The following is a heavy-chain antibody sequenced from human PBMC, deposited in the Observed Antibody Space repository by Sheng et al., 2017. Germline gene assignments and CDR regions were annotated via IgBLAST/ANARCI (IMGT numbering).Heavy chain of an antibody. CDR1: GGTFSSNA. CDR3: ARGGQLLNYYYHYMDV. D-gene: IGHD3-9*01. CDR2: IIPIFGTT. J-gene: IGHJ6*03. V-gene: IGHV1-69*05. Sequence: QVQLVQSGAEVKKPGSSLKVSCKASGGTFSSNAITWVRQAPGQGLEWMGGIIPIFGTTNYAQKFQGRVTITMDESTSTAYMELSSLRSEDTAVYYCARGGQLLNYYYHYMDVWGKGTTVTVSS.